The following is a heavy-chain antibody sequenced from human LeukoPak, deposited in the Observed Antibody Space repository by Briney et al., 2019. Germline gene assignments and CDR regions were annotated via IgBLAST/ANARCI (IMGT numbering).Heavy chain of an antibody. Sequence: GGSLRLSCAASGFTFIYTMHWFRQAPGEGLEWVAVISNDGGYNNYADSVRGRFTISRDNSKNTVYLQMNSLRSEDTAVYYCARERASCYFDYWGQGTLVTVSS. CDR2: ISNDGGYN. D-gene: IGHD2-2*01. V-gene: IGHV3-30*04. CDR3: ARERASCYFDY. CDR1: GFTFIYT. J-gene: IGHJ4*02.